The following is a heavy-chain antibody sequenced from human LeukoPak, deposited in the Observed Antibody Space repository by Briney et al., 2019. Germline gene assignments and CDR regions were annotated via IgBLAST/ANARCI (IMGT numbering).Heavy chain of an antibody. D-gene: IGHD2-2*02. Sequence: ASVKVSCKASGYTFTGYYMHWVRQAPGQGLEWMGWINPNSGGTNYAQKFQGRVTMTRDTSISTAYMELSRLRSDDTAVYYCARGTWDCSSTSCYSGNWFDPWGQGTLVTDSS. V-gene: IGHV1-2*02. CDR2: INPNSGGT. J-gene: IGHJ5*02. CDR1: GYTFTGYY. CDR3: ARGTWDCSSTSCYSGNWFDP.